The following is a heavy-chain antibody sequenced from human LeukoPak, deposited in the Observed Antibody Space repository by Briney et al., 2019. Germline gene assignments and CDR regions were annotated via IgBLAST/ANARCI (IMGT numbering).Heavy chain of an antibody. Sequence: PGGSLRLSCAASGFTFSSYSMNWVRQAPGKGLEWVANIKQDGSEKYYVDSVKGRFTISRDNAKNSLYLQMNSLRAEDTAVYYCAKGGRGVIDYWGQGTLVTVSS. D-gene: IGHD3-10*01. J-gene: IGHJ4*02. CDR3: AKGGRGVIDY. CDR1: GFTFSSYS. CDR2: IKQDGSEK. V-gene: IGHV3-7*01.